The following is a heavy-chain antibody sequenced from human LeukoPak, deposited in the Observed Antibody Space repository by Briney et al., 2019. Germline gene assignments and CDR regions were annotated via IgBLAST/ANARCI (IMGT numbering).Heavy chain of an antibody. CDR3: AGNNCSGGSCYSWRYFDL. CDR2: IDYSGST. D-gene: IGHD2-15*01. V-gene: IGHV4-59*01. J-gene: IGHJ2*01. CDR1: GGSISSYY. Sequence: KPSETLSLTCTVSGGSISSYYWSWIRQPPGKGLEWIGYIDYSGSTNYNPSLKSRVTISVDTSKNQFSLKLSSVTAADTAVYYCAGNNCSGGSCYSWRYFDLWGRGTLVTVSS.